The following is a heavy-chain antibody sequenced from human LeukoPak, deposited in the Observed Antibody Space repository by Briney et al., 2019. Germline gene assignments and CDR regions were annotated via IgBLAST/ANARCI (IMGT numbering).Heavy chain of an antibody. Sequence: GGSLRLSCGASGFNFRSHWLSWVRQAPGKGLESVANINQDGTDKYYVDSLKGRFTISRDNAKNSLYLQMNSLRAEDMAVYYCARVGSYEFDYWGQGTLVTVSS. CDR2: INQDGTDK. CDR3: ARVGSYEFDY. V-gene: IGHV3-7*01. CDR1: GFNFRSHW. D-gene: IGHD1-26*01. J-gene: IGHJ4*02.